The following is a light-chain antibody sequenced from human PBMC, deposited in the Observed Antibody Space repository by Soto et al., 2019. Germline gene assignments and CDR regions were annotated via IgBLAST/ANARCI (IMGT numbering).Light chain of an antibody. CDR3: QQRYSWWT. J-gene: IGKJ1*01. V-gene: IGKV3-11*01. CDR1: QSVSTF. Sequence: EIVLTQSPATLSLSPGERATLSCRASQSVSTFLAWYQQKPGQAPRLLISDASNRATGIPARFSGSGSGTDSTLTSSSLVPEDFAVYYCQQRYSWWTFGQGTKVEIK. CDR2: DAS.